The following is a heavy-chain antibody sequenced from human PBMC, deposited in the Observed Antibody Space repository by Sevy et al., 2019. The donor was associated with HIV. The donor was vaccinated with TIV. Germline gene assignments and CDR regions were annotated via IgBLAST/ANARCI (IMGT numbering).Heavy chain of an antibody. V-gene: IGHV1-18*01. D-gene: IGHD6-13*01. CDR2: ISAYNGNT. J-gene: IGHJ6*03. CDR3: ARDGSSSWDGYYYYYMDV. CDR1: GYTFTSYG. Sequence: ASVKVSCKASGYTFTSYGISWVRQAPGQGLEWMGWISAYNGNTNYAQKLQGRVTMTTDTSTSTAYMELRSLRSDDTAVYYCARDGSSSWDGYYYYYMDVWGKGTTVTVSS.